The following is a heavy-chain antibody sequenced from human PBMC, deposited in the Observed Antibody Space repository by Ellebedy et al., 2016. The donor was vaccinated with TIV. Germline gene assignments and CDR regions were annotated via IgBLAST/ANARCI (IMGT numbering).Heavy chain of an antibody. Sequence: SLKISCAASGFTFDDYAMHWVRQAPGKGLEWVSGISWNSGSIGYADSVKGRFTISRDNAKNSLYLQMNSLRAEDTALYYCAKDLNGWIPAATGFDYWGQGTLVTVSS. CDR3: AKDLNGWIPAATGFDY. J-gene: IGHJ4*02. V-gene: IGHV3-9*01. D-gene: IGHD2-2*01. CDR2: ISWNSGSI. CDR1: GFTFDDYA.